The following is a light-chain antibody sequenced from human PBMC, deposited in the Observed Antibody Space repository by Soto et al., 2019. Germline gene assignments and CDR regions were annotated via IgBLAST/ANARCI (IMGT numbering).Light chain of an antibody. J-gene: IGKJ1*01. V-gene: IGKV3-20*01. Sequence: SKSAATLSVSPGERATLSCRASQSVSSNLAWYQQKPGQAPRLLIYGASSRATGIPDRFSGSGSGTDFTLTISRLEPEEFAVYYCQQYGSSPPVTFGQGTKVDI. CDR2: GAS. CDR3: QQYGSSPPVT. CDR1: QSVSSN.